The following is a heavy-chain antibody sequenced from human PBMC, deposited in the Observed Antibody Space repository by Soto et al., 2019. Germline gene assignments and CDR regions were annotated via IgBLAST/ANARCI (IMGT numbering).Heavy chain of an antibody. J-gene: IGHJ4*01. Sequence: PGGSLRLSCAASGFTFSSYTMNWVRQAPGKGLEWVSSISSSSSYIYYADSVKGRFTISRDNAKNSLYLQMNGLRAEDTAVYYCARILIIVTTRGSYFDYWVHGT. CDR2: ISSSSSYI. CDR3: ARILIIVTTRGSYFDY. V-gene: IGHV3-21*01. CDR1: GFTFSSYT. D-gene: IGHD1-20*01.